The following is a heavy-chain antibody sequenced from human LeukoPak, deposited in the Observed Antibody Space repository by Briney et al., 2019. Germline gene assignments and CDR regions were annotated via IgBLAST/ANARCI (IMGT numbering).Heavy chain of an antibody. V-gene: IGHV4-59*01. D-gene: IGHD5-24*01. CDR3: ARGGGDGYNYDY. Sequence: PSETLSLTCSVSGGSISSYYWSWIRQPPGQGLEWIGYIYYSGSTNYNPSLKSRVTISVDTSKNQFSLKLSSVTAADTAVYYCARGGGDGYNYDYWGQGTLVTVSS. CDR1: GGSISSYY. CDR2: IYYSGST. J-gene: IGHJ4*02.